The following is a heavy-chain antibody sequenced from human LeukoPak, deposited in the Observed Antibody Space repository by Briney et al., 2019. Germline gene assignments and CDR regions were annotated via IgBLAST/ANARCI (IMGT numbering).Heavy chain of an antibody. J-gene: IGHJ4*02. CDR2: ITHSGTT. V-gene: IGHV4-34*01. D-gene: IGHD6-19*01. Sequence: SETLSLTCAVYGGSFSGYYWNWIRQPPGKGLEWIGEITHSGTTKYNPSLKSRVTISVDNSNNKFSLRLSSVTAADTALYYCARGTLYSGWSYYFDSWGQGTLVTVSS. CDR3: ARGTLYSGWSYYFDS. CDR1: GGSFSGYY.